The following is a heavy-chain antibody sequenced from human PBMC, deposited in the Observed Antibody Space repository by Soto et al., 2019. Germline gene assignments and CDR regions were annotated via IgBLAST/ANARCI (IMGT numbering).Heavy chain of an antibody. CDR3: ARSHSSGWDYYYYYYMDV. CDR1: GGSISSYY. Sequence: SETLSLTCTVSGGSISSYYWSWIRQPPGEGLEWIGYIYYSGSTNYNPSLKSRVTISVDTSKNQFSLKLSSVTAADTAVYYCARSHSSGWDYYYYYYMDVWGKGTTVTVSS. V-gene: IGHV4-59*01. J-gene: IGHJ6*03. D-gene: IGHD6-19*01. CDR2: IYYSGST.